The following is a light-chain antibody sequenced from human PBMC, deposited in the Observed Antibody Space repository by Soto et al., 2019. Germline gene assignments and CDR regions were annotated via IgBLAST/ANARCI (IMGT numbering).Light chain of an antibody. CDR2: GAS. CDR3: QQYGSSPS. J-gene: IGKJ4*01. Sequence: EIVLTQSPGTLSLSPGERATLSCRASQSVGSSLSWYQQKPGQAPRLLFYGASSRATGISDRFSGSGSGTDFTLTISRLEPEDFAVYYCQQYGSSPSFGGGTKVDIK. V-gene: IGKV3-20*01. CDR1: QSVGSS.